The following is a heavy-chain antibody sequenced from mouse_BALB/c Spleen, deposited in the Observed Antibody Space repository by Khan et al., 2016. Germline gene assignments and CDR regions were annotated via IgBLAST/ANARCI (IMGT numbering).Heavy chain of an antibody. Sequence: EVKLLESGPDLVKPSQSLSLTCTVTGYSITSGYSWHWIRQFPGNKQEWMGYIHYSDSTNYTPSLTSRISITRDTSKNQLFLQLNTVTTEDTATYYCARYGYYAIDYWGQGTSVTVSS. J-gene: IGHJ4*01. CDR1: GYSITSGYS. V-gene: IGHV3-1*02. D-gene: IGHD1-1*02. CDR2: IHYSDST. CDR3: ARYGYYAIDY.